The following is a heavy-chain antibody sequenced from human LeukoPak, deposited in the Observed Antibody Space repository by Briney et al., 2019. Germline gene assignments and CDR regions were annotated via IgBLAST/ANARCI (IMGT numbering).Heavy chain of an antibody. CDR3: ARLNGSGTRKGTNWCEP. CDR1: GFTFSSYA. D-gene: IGHD1-7*01. J-gene: IGHJ5*02. CDR2: ISGSGGST. Sequence: PGGSLRLFCAPSGFTFSSYAMSRVRQAPGKGLEWVSAISGSGGSTYYADSVKGRFTISRDNSKNTLYLQMNSLRAEDTAVYYCARLNGSGTRKGTNWCEPWGQGTLVTVSS. V-gene: IGHV3-23*01.